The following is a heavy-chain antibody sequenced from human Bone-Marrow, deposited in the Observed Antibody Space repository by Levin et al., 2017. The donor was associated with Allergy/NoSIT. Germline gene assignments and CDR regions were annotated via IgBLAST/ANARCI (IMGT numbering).Heavy chain of an antibody. D-gene: IGHD6-19*01. CDR1: GYSFNNYR. CDR3: VRQQRWQVVPNFDH. Sequence: GGSLRLSCEASGYSFNNYRIGWVRQVPGKGLEWVGIIYPDDSEIRYSPSFKGQVAISVDKSLRTAYLQWSSLRASDTAIYYCVRQQRWQVVPNFDHWCQGTLVTVSS. CDR2: IYPDDSEI. V-gene: IGHV5-51*01. J-gene: IGHJ4*02.